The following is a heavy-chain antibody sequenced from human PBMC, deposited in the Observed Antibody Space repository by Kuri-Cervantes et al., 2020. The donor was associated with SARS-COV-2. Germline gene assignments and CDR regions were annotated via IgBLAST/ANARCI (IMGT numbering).Heavy chain of an antibody. CDR3: ARDSFPYGDYGWFDP. CDR1: GGSISSSSYY. J-gene: IGHJ5*02. CDR2: IYYSGST. V-gene: IGHV4-61*01. Sequence: SETLSLTCTVSGGSISSSSYYWSWIRQPPGKGLEWIGYIYYSGSTNYNPSLKSRVTISVDTSKNQFSLKLSSVTAADTAVYYCARDSFPYGDYGWFDPWGQGTLVTVSS. D-gene: IGHD4-17*01.